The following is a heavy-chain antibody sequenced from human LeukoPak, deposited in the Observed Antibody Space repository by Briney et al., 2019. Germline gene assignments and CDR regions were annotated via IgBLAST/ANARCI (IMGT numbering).Heavy chain of an antibody. Sequence: SETLSLTCTVSGGSISSSSYYWGWIRQPPGKGLEWIGSIYYSGSTYYNPSLKSRVTISVDTSKNQFSLKLRSVTAADTAVYYCARDPFHTYGYDSWGQGTLVTVSS. CDR1: GGSISSSSYY. CDR2: IYYSGST. CDR3: ARDPFHTYGYDS. V-gene: IGHV4-39*07. D-gene: IGHD5-18*01. J-gene: IGHJ5*01.